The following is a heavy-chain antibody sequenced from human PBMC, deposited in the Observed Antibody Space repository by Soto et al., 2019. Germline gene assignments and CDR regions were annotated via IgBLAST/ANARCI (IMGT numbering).Heavy chain of an antibody. J-gene: IGHJ6*02. CDR3: ARPGYPYYYYGMDV. CDR1: GGSISSSSYY. CDR2: IYYSGST. V-gene: IGHV4-39*01. Sequence: SETLSLTCTVSGGSISSSSYYWGWIRQPPGKGLEWIGSIYYSGSTYYNPSLKSRVTISVDTSKNQFSLKLSSVTAADTAVYYCARPGYPYYYYGMDVWGQGTTVTVSS. D-gene: IGHD2-15*01.